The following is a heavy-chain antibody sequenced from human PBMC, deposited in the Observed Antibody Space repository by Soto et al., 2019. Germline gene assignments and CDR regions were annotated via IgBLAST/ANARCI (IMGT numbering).Heavy chain of an antibody. CDR1: GYTFTTYG. J-gene: IGHJ3*02. CDR2: ISAYNGNT. Sequence: GASVKVSCKASGYTFTTYGISWVRQAPGQGLEWMGWISAYNGNTNYAQKLQGRVTMTTDTSTSTAYMELRSLRSDDTAVYYCARFGVVSGSGSYGDAFDIWGQGKMVPVSS. D-gene: IGHD3-10*01. CDR3: ARFGVVSGSGSYGDAFDI. V-gene: IGHV1-18*01.